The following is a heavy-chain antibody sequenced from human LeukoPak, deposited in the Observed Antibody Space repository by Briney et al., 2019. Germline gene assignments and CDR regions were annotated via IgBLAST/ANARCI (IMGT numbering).Heavy chain of an antibody. CDR3: AGRDAFDI. J-gene: IGHJ3*02. Sequence: GGSPRLSCAASGFTFSTYTMNWVRQAPGKGLEWLSSLSSDSFSIYYADSVKGRFTISRDNAKNSLYLQMNSLRAEDTAMYYCAGRDAFDIWGQGTMVTVSS. CDR2: LSSDSFSI. V-gene: IGHV3-48*01. CDR1: GFTFSTYT.